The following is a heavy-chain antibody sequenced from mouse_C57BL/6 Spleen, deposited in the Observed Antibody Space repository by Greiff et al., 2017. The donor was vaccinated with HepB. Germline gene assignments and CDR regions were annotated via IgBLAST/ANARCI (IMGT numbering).Heavy chain of an antibody. CDR2: ISYDGSN. CDR1: GYSITSGYY. CDR3: AKGSSYVFDY. D-gene: IGHD1-1*01. V-gene: IGHV3-6*01. J-gene: IGHJ2*01. Sequence: EVQVVESGPGLVKPSQSLSLTCSVTGYSITSGYYWNWIRQFPGNKLEWMGYISYDGSNNYNPSLKNRISITRDTSKNQFFLKLNSVTTEDTATYYCAKGSSYVFDYWGQGTTLTVSS.